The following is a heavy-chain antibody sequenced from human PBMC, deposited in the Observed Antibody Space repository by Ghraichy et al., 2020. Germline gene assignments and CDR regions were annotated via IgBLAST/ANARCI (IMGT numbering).Heavy chain of an antibody. Sequence: GGSLRLSCAASGFSFSSYAINWVRQAPGKGLEWVSGISGSASRTYYAESVKGRFTISRDNSKNTLYLQINSLRAEDTAVYYCARYCSSTSCYALNYYYYMDVWGKGTTVTVSS. CDR3: ARYCSSTSCYALNYYYYMDV. CDR1: GFSFSSYA. J-gene: IGHJ6*03. D-gene: IGHD2-2*01. CDR2: ISGSASRT. V-gene: IGHV3-23*01.